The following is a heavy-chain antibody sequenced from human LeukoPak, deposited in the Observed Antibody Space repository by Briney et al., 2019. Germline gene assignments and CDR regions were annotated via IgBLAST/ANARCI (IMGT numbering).Heavy chain of an antibody. CDR2: SFYSGGT. CDR1: GGSITNYY. CDR3: AGIVGPRHDAFDI. V-gene: IGHV4-59*01. J-gene: IGHJ3*02. Sequence: PSETLSLTCSVSGGSITNYYWSWIRQPPGKGLEWIGYSFYSGGTNYNPSLKGRVTISVDTSKKQISLKLNSVTAADTAVYYCAGIVGPRHDAFDIWGQGTMVTVSS. D-gene: IGHD1-26*01.